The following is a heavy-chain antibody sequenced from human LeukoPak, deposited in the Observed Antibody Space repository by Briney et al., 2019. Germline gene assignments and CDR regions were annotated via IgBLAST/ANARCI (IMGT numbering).Heavy chain of an antibody. D-gene: IGHD2-21*01. CDR1: GFTFSSYG. CDR3: AREIGRGVISPYFDH. Sequence: GGSLRLSCAASGFTFSSYGMSWVRQAPGKGLEWVAILYSSGRTEYADSVKGRFAVSRDNSKNTLYLQMNSLRVEDTAVYYCAREIGRGVISPYFDHWGQGALVTVSS. J-gene: IGHJ4*02. CDR2: LYSSGRT. V-gene: IGHV3-53*01.